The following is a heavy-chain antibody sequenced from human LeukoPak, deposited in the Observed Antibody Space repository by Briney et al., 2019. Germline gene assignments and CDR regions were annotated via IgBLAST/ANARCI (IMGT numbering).Heavy chain of an antibody. Sequence: SETLSLTCAVYGGTFSGYYWSWIRQPPGKGLEWIGEINHSGSTNYNPSLKRRVIISVDTSKNQSALKLSSVTAADTAVYYCARLPSVAGRGRTHYWGQGTLVTVS. V-gene: IGHV4-34*01. CDR3: ARLPSVAGRGRTHY. J-gene: IGHJ4*02. D-gene: IGHD6-19*01. CDR2: INHSGST. CDR1: GGTFSGYY.